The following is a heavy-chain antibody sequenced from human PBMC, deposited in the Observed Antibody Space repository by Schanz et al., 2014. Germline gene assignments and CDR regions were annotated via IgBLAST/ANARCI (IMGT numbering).Heavy chain of an antibody. Sequence: QVHLVQSGAEVKKPGSPVKVSCKSSGGTFSSYSISWVRQAPGQGLEWMGRIIPILGIANYAQKFQGRVTNTADKSTSTASMELSSLRSEDTAVYYCARGPSQGYSYGHNIGAYYYGMDVWGQGTTVTVSS. CDR2: IIPILGIA. CDR3: ARGPSQGYSYGHNIGAYYYGMDV. D-gene: IGHD5-18*01. J-gene: IGHJ6*02. CDR1: GGTFSSYS. V-gene: IGHV1-69*09.